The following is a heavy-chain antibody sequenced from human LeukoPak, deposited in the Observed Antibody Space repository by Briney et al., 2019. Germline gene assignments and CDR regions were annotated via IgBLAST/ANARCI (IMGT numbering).Heavy chain of an antibody. CDR2: ISYDGSNK. CDR3: ASTGRTYYYGSGSYYKPLDY. Sequence: GGSLRLSCAASGFTFSSYAMHWVRQAPGKGLEWVAVISYDGSNKYYADSVKGRFTISRDNSKNTLYLQMNSLRAEDTAVYYCASTGRTYYYGSGSYYKPLDYWGQGTLVTVSS. CDR1: GFTFSSYA. J-gene: IGHJ4*02. D-gene: IGHD3-10*01. V-gene: IGHV3-30-3*01.